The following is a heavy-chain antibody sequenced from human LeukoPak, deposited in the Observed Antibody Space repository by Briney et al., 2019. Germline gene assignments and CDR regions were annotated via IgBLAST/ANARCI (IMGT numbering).Heavy chain of an antibody. J-gene: IGHJ4*02. Sequence: SVKVSCKASGGTFTSYAISWVRQAPGQGLEWMGRIIPILGIANYAQKFQGRVTITADKSTSTAYMELSSLRSEDTAVYYRARADNYGDYVGDYWGQGTLVTVSS. V-gene: IGHV1-69*04. CDR2: IIPILGIA. CDR3: ARADNYGDYVGDY. CDR1: GGTFTSYA. D-gene: IGHD4-17*01.